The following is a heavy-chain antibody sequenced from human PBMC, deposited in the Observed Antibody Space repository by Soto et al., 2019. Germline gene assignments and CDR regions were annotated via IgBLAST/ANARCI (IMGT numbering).Heavy chain of an antibody. V-gene: IGHV3-73*02. D-gene: IGHD6-13*01. CDR2: IRSKANSYAT. CDR1: GFTFSGSA. J-gene: IGHJ4*02. Sequence: EVQLVESGGGLVQPGGSLKLSCAASGFTFSGSAMHWVRQASGKGLEWVGRIRSKANSYATAYAASVKGRFTISRDDSKNTAYLQMNRLKTEDTAVYYCTRHAIAAAEADYWGQGTLVTVSS. CDR3: TRHAIAAAEADY.